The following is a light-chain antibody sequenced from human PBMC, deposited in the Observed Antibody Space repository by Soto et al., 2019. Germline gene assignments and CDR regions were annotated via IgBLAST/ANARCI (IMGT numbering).Light chain of an antibody. Sequence: EIVLTQSPGTLSLSPGERATLSCRASQSVSSSYLAWYQQKPGQAPRLLIYGISTRATDIPARFSGSGSGTEFTLTISSLQSEDFAVYYCQQYGSSPRTFGQGTKVDIK. CDR2: GIS. CDR3: QQYGSSPRT. J-gene: IGKJ1*01. V-gene: IGKV3-20*01. CDR1: QSVSSSY.